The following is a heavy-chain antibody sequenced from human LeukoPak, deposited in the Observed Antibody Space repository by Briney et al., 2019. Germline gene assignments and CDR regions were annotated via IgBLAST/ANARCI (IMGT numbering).Heavy chain of an antibody. D-gene: IGHD3-3*01. J-gene: IGHJ4*02. V-gene: IGHV3-7*01. Sequence: GGSLRLSCAASGFIFGGYWMSWVRQAPGRGLEWVANTNPDGSIKYYVDSVNGRFTISRDNAKDSLYLQMNSLRAEDTAVYYCVSGFLQWLYWGQGTLVTVSS. CDR1: GFIFGGYW. CDR3: VSGFLQWLY. CDR2: TNPDGSIK.